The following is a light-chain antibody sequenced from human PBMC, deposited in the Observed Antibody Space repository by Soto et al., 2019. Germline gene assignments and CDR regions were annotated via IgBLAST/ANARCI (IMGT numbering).Light chain of an antibody. J-gene: IGKJ1*01. V-gene: IGKV3D-20*02. CDR2: GAS. CDR1: QSVSSSY. CDR3: QRRSNWSTT. Sequence: EIVLTQSPGTLSLSPGERATLSCRASQSVSSSYLAWYQQKPGQPPRLLIYGASSRATGIPDRFSGSGSGTDFTLTISRLEPEDFAVYYCQRRSNWSTTFGQGTKVDIK.